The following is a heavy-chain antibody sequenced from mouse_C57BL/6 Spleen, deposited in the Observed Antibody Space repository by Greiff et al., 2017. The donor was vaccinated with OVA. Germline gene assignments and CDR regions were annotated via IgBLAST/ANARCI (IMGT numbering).Heavy chain of an antibody. D-gene: IGHD1-1*01. V-gene: IGHV1-55*01. CDR2: IYPGSGST. Sequence: VKLQQPGAELVKPGASVKMSCKASGYTFTSYWITWVKQRPGQGLEWIGDIYPGSGSTNYNEKFKSKATLTVDTSSSTAYMQLSSLTSEDSAVYYCASPYGSSYGDYAMDYWGQGTSVTVSS. J-gene: IGHJ4*01. CDR3: ASPYGSSYGDYAMDY. CDR1: GYTFTSYW.